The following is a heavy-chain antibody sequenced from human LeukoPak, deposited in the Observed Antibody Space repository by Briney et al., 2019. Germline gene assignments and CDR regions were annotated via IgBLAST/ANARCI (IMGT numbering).Heavy chain of an antibody. CDR1: GGSISSSSYY. CDR3: ARQGYSYGYLLDY. J-gene: IGHJ4*02. Sequence: PSETLSLTCTVSGGSISSSSYYWGWIRQPPGKGLEWIGSIYYSGSTYYNPSLRSRVTISVDTSKDQFSLKLSSVTAADTAEYYCARQGYSYGYLLDYWGQGTLVTVSS. D-gene: IGHD5-18*01. CDR2: IYYSGST. V-gene: IGHV4-39*01.